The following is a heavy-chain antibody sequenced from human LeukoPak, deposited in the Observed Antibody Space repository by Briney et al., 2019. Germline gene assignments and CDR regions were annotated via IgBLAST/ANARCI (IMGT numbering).Heavy chain of an antibody. CDR1: GFTFTSSA. J-gene: IGHJ4*02. D-gene: IGHD2-2*03. Sequence: SVKVFCKASGFTFTSSAVQWVRQARGQRLEWIGWIVVGSGNTNYAQKFQERVTITRDMSTSTAYMELSSLRSEDTAVYYCAAGGYCSSTSCYGFDYWGQGTLVTVSS. CDR2: IVVGSGNT. V-gene: IGHV1-58*01. CDR3: AAGGYCSSTSCYGFDY.